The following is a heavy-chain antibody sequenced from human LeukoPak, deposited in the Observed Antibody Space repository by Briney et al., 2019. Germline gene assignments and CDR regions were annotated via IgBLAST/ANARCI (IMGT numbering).Heavy chain of an antibody. V-gene: IGHV3-9*01. CDR3: LVIILGGSSQH. Sequence: GRSLRLSCAASGFNFDDYAMHWVRQAPGKGLEWVSGISWNGGDIAYADSVKGRFTISRDNAKNSLFLQMNSLRVEDTAVYYCLVIILGGSSQHWGQGTLVTVSS. J-gene: IGHJ1*01. CDR2: ISWNGGDI. CDR1: GFNFDDYA. D-gene: IGHD2/OR15-2a*01.